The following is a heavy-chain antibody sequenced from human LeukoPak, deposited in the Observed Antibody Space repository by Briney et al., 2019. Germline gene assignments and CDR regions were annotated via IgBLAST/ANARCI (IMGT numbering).Heavy chain of an antibody. CDR2: IYHSGST. CDR1: GYSISSGYY. J-gene: IGHJ4*02. D-gene: IGHD6-19*01. V-gene: IGHV4-38-2*01. CDR3: ARVRGYTTVAGRGHFDY. Sequence: SETLSLTCAVSGYSISSGYYWGWIRQPPGKGLEWIAIIYHSGSTYYNPSLKSRVTISVDTSKNQFSLKLSSVTAADTAVYYCARVRGYTTVAGRGHFDYWGQGTLVTVSS.